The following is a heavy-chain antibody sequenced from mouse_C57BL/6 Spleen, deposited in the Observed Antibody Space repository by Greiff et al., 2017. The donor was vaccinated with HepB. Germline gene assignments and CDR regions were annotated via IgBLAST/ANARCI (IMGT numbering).Heavy chain of an antibody. CDR2: IWSGGST. Sequence: VQLVESGPGLVQPSQSLSITCTVSGFSLTSYGVHWVRQSPGKGLEWLGVIWSGGSTDYNAAFISRLSISKDNSKSQVFFKMNSLQADDTAIYYCAREGMVTTYYAMDYWGQGTSVTVSS. V-gene: IGHV2-2*01. J-gene: IGHJ4*01. CDR3: AREGMVTTYYAMDY. CDR1: GFSLTSYG. D-gene: IGHD2-2*01.